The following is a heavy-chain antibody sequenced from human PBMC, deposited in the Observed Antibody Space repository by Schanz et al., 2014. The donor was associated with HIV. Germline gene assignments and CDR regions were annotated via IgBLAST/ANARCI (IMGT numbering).Heavy chain of an antibody. V-gene: IGHV3-23*04. D-gene: IGHD1-26*01. J-gene: IGHJ4*02. Sequence: EVQLVESGGGLVQPGGSLRLSCAASRFTFSNYWMTWVRQAPGKGLEWVSGISGSGGTTYYAESVKGRFAISRDNSKNTLYLQMNSLRAEDTAVYFCAKALGGSPEDYWGQGTLVTVSS. CDR3: AKALGGSPEDY. CDR1: RFTFSNYW. CDR2: ISGSGGTT.